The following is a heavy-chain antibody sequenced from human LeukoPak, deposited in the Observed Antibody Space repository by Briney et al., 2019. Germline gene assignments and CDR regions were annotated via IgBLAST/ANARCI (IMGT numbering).Heavy chain of an antibody. CDR1: AFTVSSNS. CDR3: ARGPEVAGFFY. V-gene: IGHV3-66*01. Sequence: GGSLRLSRVASAFTVSSNSMSWVRQAPGKGLEWVSVIYSGGSTYYADSVKGRFTISSDKSKNTLYLQMNSLRAEDTAVYYCARGPEVAGFFYWGQGTLVTVSP. J-gene: IGHJ4*02. CDR2: IYSGGST. D-gene: IGHD6-19*01.